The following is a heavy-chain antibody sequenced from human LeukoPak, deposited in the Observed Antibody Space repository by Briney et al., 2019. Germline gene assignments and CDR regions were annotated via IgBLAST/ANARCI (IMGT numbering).Heavy chain of an antibody. Sequence: ASVTVSVTSSGYTLTFYDLHWGRQAPGQGLEWMGGINPNTGATHSAKKFQRRITLTRDSSISTAYLDLSPLRSDDTAVYYCTRDRVGTRWPRPYYFQVWGQGTLVTVSS. V-gene: IGHV1-2*02. D-gene: IGHD2/OR15-2a*01. J-gene: IGHJ1*01. CDR2: INPNTGAT. CDR3: TRDRVGTRWPRPYYFQV. CDR1: GYTLTFYD.